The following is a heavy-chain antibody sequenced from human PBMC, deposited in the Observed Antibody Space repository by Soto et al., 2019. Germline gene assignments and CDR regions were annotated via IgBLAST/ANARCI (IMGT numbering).Heavy chain of an antibody. CDR3: ARDRHYDSSGYYLTAIFDY. V-gene: IGHV1-3*01. CDR2: INAGNGNT. D-gene: IGHD3-22*01. Sequence: ASVKVSCKASGYTFTSYAMHWVRQAPGQRLEWMGWINAGNGNTKYSQKFLGRVTITRDTSASTAYMELSSLRSEDTAVYYCARDRHYDSSGYYLTAIFDYWGQGTLVTVSS. CDR1: GYTFTSYA. J-gene: IGHJ4*02.